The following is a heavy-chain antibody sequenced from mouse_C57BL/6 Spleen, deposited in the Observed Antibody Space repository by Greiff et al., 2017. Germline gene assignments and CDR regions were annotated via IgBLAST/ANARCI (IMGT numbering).Heavy chain of an antibody. V-gene: IGHV1-52*01. D-gene: IGHD1-1*01. CDR1: GYTFTSYW. CDR2: IDPSDSET. J-gene: IGHJ3*01. Sequence: QVQLQQPGAELVRPGSSVKLSCKASGYTFTSYWMHWVKQRPIQGLEWIGNIDPSDSETHYNQKFKDKATLTVDKSSSTAYMQLSSLTSEDSAVYYCARHGSSSWFAYWGQGTLVTVSA. CDR3: ARHGSSSWFAY.